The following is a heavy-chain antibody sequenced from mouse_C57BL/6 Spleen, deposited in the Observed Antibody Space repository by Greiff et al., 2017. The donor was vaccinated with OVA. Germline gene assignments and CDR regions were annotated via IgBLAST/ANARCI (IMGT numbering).Heavy chain of an antibody. CDR2: IYPGDGDT. D-gene: IGHD3-2*02. Sequence: QVQLQQSGPELVKPGASVKISCKASGYAFSSSWMNWVKQRPGKGLEWIGRIYPGDGDTNYNGQFKGKATLTADKSSSTAYMQLSSLTSEDSAVYFCERSGTAQATYYAMDYWGQGTSVTVSS. CDR1: GYAFSSSW. CDR3: ERSGTAQATYYAMDY. V-gene: IGHV1-82*01. J-gene: IGHJ4*01.